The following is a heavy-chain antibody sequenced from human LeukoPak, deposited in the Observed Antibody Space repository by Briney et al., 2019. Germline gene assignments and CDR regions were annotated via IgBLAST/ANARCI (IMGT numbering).Heavy chain of an antibody. CDR1: GFTFSSYG. CDR3: AKGPSIAVAGTGFDY. V-gene: IGHV3-30*18. J-gene: IGHJ4*02. D-gene: IGHD6-19*01. CDR2: ISYDGSNK. Sequence: PGRSLRLSCEASGFTFSSYGMHWVRQAPGKGLEWVAVISYDGSNKYYADSVKGRFTISRDNSKNTLYLQMNSLRAEDTAVYYCAKGPSIAVAGTGFDYWGQGTLVTVSS.